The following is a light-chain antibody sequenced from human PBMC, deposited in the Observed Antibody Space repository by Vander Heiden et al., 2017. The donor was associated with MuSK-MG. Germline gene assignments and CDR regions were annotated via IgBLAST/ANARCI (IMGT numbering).Light chain of an antibody. CDR2: GAS. Sequence: EIVFTQSPGTLSLSPGERATLSYRASQSVSSSYLAWYQQKPGQAPRLLIYGASSRATGIPDRFSGSGSLTDFTLTISSLEPEAFAVYYCQQDGSSPLTFGGGTKVXLK. CDR1: QSVSSSY. V-gene: IGKV3-20*01. J-gene: IGKJ4*01. CDR3: QQDGSSPLT.